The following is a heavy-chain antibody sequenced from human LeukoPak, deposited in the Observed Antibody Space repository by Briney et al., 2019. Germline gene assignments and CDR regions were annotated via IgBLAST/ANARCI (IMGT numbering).Heavy chain of an antibody. V-gene: IGHV3-33*01. CDR2: IWYDGSHK. Sequence: GGSLRLSCGASGFTFSSYGMNWLRQAPGRGLEWVAVIWYDGSHKYYADSAKGRFTISRDNSKNTVSLQMDSLRVEDTALYYCARDLGGCGDRFCSYYFDHWGQGIQVTVSS. CDR3: ARDLGGCGDRFCSYYFDH. J-gene: IGHJ4*02. CDR1: GFTFSSYG. D-gene: IGHD2-21*02.